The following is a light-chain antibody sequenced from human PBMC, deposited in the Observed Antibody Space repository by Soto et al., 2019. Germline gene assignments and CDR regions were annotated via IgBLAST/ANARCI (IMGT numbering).Light chain of an antibody. V-gene: IGLV2-8*01. CDR2: EVV. Sequence: QSALTQPPSASGSPGQSVTISCTGTKNDIGVYDFVSWYQHHPGKAPRLIIYEVVQRPSGVPDRFSGSKSGNTASLTVSGLQAPDEADYFCKSYAGSNNYVFGSGTKVT. CDR1: KNDIGVYDF. J-gene: IGLJ1*01. CDR3: KSYAGSNNYV.